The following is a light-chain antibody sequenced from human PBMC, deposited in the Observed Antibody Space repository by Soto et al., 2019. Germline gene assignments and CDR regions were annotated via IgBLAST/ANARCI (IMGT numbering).Light chain of an antibody. CDR1: LGISIN. CDR2: GAS. CDR3: QQYNKWPPT. V-gene: IGKV3-15*01. J-gene: IGKJ1*01. Sequence: EIVMTQSPATLSVSPGERVTLSCRASLGISINLAWYQQRPGQAPRLLIYGASTRATGVPTRFSGSGSGTEFTLTISSLQSEDLAVYHCQQYNKWPPTFGQGTKVETK.